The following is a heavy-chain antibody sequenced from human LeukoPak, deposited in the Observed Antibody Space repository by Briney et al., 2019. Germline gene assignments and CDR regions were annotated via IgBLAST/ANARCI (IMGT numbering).Heavy chain of an antibody. CDR1: GYSISSGYY. V-gene: IGHV4-38-2*02. J-gene: IGHJ4*02. CDR2: IYHSGST. CDR3: ARDQTYSGSGIYTYFDY. D-gene: IGHD3-10*01. Sequence: SETLSLTCTVSGYSISSGYYWGWIRQPPGKGLEWIGSIYHSGSTYYNPSLKSRVTISVDTSKNHFSLKLSSVTAADTAVYYCARDQTYSGSGIYTYFDYWGQGILVTVSS.